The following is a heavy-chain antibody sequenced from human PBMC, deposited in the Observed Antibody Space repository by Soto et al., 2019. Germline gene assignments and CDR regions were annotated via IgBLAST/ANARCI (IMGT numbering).Heavy chain of an antibody. V-gene: IGHV4-31*03. D-gene: IGHD3-10*01. CDR1: GGCISSGGYY. J-gene: IGHJ6*02. Sequence: QVQLQESGPGLVKPSQTLSLTCTVSGGCISSGGYYWSWIRQHPGKGLEWIGYIYYSGSTYYNPSFKSRVTLSVDTSKNQFSLKLSSVTAADTAVYYCARDRIMTLLSFGELLTSTSSYYYGMDVWGQGTTVTVSS. CDR2: IYYSGST. CDR3: ARDRIMTLLSFGELLTSTSSYYYGMDV.